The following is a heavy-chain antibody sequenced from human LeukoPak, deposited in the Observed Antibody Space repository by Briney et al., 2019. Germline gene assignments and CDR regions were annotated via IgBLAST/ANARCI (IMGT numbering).Heavy chain of an antibody. CDR3: ARAGKYYYDSSGYPMGYYYYYMDV. V-gene: IGHV4-4*07. CDR1: GGSISSYY. J-gene: IGHJ6*03. D-gene: IGHD3-22*01. Sequence: SETLSLTCTVSGGSISSYYWSWIRQPAGKGLEWIGRIYTSGSTNYNPSLKRRVTMSVDTSKNQFSLKLSSVTAADTAVYYCARAGKYYYDSSGYPMGYYYYYMDVWGKGTTITVSS. CDR2: IYTSGST.